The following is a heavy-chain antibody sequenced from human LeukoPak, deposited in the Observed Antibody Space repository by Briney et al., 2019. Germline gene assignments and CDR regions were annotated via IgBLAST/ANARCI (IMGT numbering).Heavy chain of an antibody. CDR1: GGSISSYY. V-gene: IGHV4-59*01. D-gene: IGHD3-22*01. CDR2: IYYSGST. Sequence: SETLSLTCTVSGGSISSYYWSWIRRPPGKGLEWIGYIYYSGSTNYNPSLKSRVTISVDTSKNQFSLKLSSVTAADTAVYYCARVLDYYDSSGPIDYWGQGTLVTVSS. J-gene: IGHJ4*02. CDR3: ARVLDYYDSSGPIDY.